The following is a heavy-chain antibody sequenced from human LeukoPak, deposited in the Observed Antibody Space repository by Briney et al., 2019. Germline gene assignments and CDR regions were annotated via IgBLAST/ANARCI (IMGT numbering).Heavy chain of an antibody. CDR3: ARLQFWSGYYSYFDY. V-gene: IGHV1-18*01. Sequence: ASVKVSCKASGYTFTSYGISWVRQAPGQGLEWMGWISAYNGNTNYAQKLQGRVTMTTDTSTSTAYMELRSLRSDDTAVYYCARLQFWSGYYSYFDYWGQGTLVTVSS. CDR2: ISAYNGNT. CDR1: GYTFTSYG. D-gene: IGHD3-3*01. J-gene: IGHJ4*02.